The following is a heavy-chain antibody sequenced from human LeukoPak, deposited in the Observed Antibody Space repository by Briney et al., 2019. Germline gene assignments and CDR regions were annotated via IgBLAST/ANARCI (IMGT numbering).Heavy chain of an antibody. Sequence: SETLSLTCAVYGGSFSGYYWSWIRQPPGKGLEWIGEINHSGSTNYNPSLKSRVTISVDTSKNQFSLKLSSVTAADTAVYYCARVKITGYSSGWYWFDPWGQETLVTVSS. D-gene: IGHD6-19*01. CDR1: GGSFSGYY. CDR3: ARVKITGYSSGWYWFDP. V-gene: IGHV4-34*01. J-gene: IGHJ5*02. CDR2: INHSGST.